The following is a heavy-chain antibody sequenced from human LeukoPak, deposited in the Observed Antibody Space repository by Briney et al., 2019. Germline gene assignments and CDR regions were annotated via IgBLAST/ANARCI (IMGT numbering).Heavy chain of an antibody. D-gene: IGHD6-13*01. CDR1: GGSISSGSYY. J-gene: IGHJ6*03. Sequence: SETLSLTCTVSGGSISSGSYYWSWIRQPAGKGLEWIGRIYTSGSTNYNPSLKSRVTISVDTSKNQFPLKLSSVTAADTAVYYCAQLDYYYYYKDVWGKGTTVTVSS. CDR2: IYTSGST. CDR3: AQLDYYYYYKDV. V-gene: IGHV4-61*02.